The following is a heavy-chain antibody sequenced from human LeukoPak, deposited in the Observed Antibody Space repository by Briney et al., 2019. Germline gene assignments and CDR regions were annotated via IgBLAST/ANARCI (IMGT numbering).Heavy chain of an antibody. D-gene: IGHD2-2*01. V-gene: IGHV1-18*01. Sequence: ASVXXSXXGSGYTFTIYXIXXVRQXPGQGLXXMWGISAYNGNTNYAQKLQGRVTMTTDTTTSTPYMELRSLRSDDTAVYYCARVGHSSWDAFDIWSQGTMVTVSS. J-gene: IGHJ3*02. CDR2: ISAYNGNT. CDR3: ARVGHSSWDAFDI. CDR1: GYTFTIYX.